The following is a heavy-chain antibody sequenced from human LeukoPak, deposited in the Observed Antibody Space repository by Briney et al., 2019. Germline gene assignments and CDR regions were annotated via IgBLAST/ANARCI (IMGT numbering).Heavy chain of an antibody. CDR1: GFTVSSNY. CDR3: AKAYGSGHYYYMDV. V-gene: IGHV3-66*01. J-gene: IGHJ6*03. Sequence: GGSLRLSCAASGFTVSSNYMSWVRQAPGKGLEWVSVIYSGGSTYYADSVKGRFTISRDNSKNTLYLQMNSLRAEDTAVYYCAKAYGSGHYYYMDVWGKGTTVTVSS. D-gene: IGHD3-10*01. CDR2: IYSGGST.